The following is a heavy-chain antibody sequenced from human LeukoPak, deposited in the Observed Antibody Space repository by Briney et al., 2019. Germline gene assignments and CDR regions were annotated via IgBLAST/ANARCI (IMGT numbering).Heavy chain of an antibody. CDR3: ARGRWQADY. V-gene: IGHV3-7*01. D-gene: IGHD2-15*01. Sequence: GGSLRLSCAASGFTFSSYGMHWVRQAPGKGLEWVANIKQDGSVKYYVDSVKGRFTISRDNAKNSLYLQMNSLRAEDTAVYYCARGRWQADYWGQGTLVTVSS. CDR1: GFTFSSYG. CDR2: IKQDGSVK. J-gene: IGHJ4*02.